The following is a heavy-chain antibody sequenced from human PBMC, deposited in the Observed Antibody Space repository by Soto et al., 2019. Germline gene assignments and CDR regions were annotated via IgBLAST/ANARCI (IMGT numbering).Heavy chain of an antibody. D-gene: IGHD1-7*01. J-gene: IGHJ6*02. CDR2: ISWNSGSI. V-gene: IGHV3-9*01. Sequence: GGSLRLSCAASGFTFDDYAMHWVRQAPGKGLEWVSGISWNSGSIGYADSVKGRFTISRDNAKNSLYLQMNSLRAEDTALYYCAKGGDWNYLPARWSMDVWGQGTTVTVSS. CDR1: GFTFDDYA. CDR3: AKGGDWNYLPARWSMDV.